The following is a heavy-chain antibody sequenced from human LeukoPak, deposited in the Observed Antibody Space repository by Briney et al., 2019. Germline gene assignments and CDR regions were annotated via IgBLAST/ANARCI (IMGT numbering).Heavy chain of an antibody. D-gene: IGHD3-16*01. CDR1: GFTFSSYG. V-gene: IGHV3-33*01. CDR2: IWYDGSNK. Sequence: LPGRSLRLSCAASGFTFSSYGMDWVRQAPGKGLEWVAVIWYDGSNKYYAASVKGRFTITRDNSKNTLYLQMNSLRAEDTAVDCCARDFRGGARAFDYWGQGTLVTVSS. CDR3: ARDFRGGARAFDY. J-gene: IGHJ4*02.